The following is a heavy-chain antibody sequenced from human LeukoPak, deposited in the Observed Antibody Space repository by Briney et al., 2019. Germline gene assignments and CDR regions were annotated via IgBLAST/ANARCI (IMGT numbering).Heavy chain of an antibody. CDR3: AKGQEWELPSYFDY. V-gene: IGHV4-34*01. D-gene: IGHD1-26*01. J-gene: IGHJ4*02. Sequence: SETLSLTCAVYGGSFSGYYWSWIRQPPGKGLEWIGEINHSGSTNYNPSLKSRVTISVDTSKNQFSLRLTSVTAADTAVYYCAKGQEWELPSYFDYWGQGTLVTVSS. CDR1: GGSFSGYY. CDR2: INHSGST.